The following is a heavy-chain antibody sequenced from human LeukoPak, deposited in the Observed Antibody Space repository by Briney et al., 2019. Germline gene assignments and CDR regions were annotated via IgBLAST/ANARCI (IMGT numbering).Heavy chain of an antibody. CDR3: ASTSWVTATHAFDI. CDR2: IYHSGST. V-gene: IGHV4-4*02. J-gene: IGHJ3*02. CDR1: GASISSTNW. D-gene: IGHD2-21*02. Sequence: SETLSLTCAVSGASISSTNWWSWVRQPPGKGLEWSGEIYHSGSTNYNPSLKSRVTISVDKYKNQFSLKLSSVTAADTAVYYCASTSWVTATHAFDIWGQGTMVTVSS.